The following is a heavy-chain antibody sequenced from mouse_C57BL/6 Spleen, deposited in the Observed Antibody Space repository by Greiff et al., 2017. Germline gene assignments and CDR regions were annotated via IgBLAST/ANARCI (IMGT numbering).Heavy chain of an antibody. CDR2: IYPGDGDT. Sequence: VQGVESGPELVKPGASVKISCKASGYAFSSSWMNWVKQRPGKGLEWIGRIYPGDGDTNYNGKFKGKATLTADKSSSTAYMQLSSLNSEDSAVYFCARSNDGGMDYWGQGTSVTVSS. CDR1: GYAFSSSW. CDR3: ARSNDGGMDY. V-gene: IGHV1-82*01. D-gene: IGHD2-12*01. J-gene: IGHJ4*01.